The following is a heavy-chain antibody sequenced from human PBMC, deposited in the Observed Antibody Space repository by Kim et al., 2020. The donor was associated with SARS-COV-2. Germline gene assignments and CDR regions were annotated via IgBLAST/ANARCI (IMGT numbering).Heavy chain of an antibody. CDR3: ARGAVRGVIFRHNWFDP. CDR1: GGSFSGYY. CDR2: INHSGST. Sequence: SETLSLTCAVYGGSFSGYYWSWIRQPPGKGLEWIGEINHSGSTNYNPSLKSRVTISVDTSKNQFSLKLSSVTAADTAVYYCARGAVRGVIFRHNWFDPWGQGTLVTVSS. V-gene: IGHV4-34*01. D-gene: IGHD3-10*01. J-gene: IGHJ5*02.